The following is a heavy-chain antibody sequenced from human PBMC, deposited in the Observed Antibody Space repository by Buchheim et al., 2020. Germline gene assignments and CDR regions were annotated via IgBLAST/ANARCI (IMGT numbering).Heavy chain of an antibody. CDR3: ARDHLTVVVPPPYYYYYMDV. V-gene: IGHV4-61*02. CDR2: IYTSGST. Sequence: QVQLQESGPGLVKPSQTLSLTCTVSGGSISSGSYCWSWIRQPAGKGLEWIGRIYTSGSTNYNPSLKSRVTMSVDTSKNQFSLKLSSVTAADTAVYYCARDHLTVVVPPPYYYYYMDVWGKGTT. D-gene: IGHD2-2*01. CDR1: GGSISSGSYC. J-gene: IGHJ6*03.